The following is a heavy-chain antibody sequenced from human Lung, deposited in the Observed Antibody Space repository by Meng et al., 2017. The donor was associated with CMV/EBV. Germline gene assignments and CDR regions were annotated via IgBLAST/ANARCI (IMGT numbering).Heavy chain of an antibody. CDR2: IYYSGST. J-gene: IGHJ4*02. CDR3: ARQGSVYYYDSSGQSPED. D-gene: IGHD3-22*01. CDR1: GGSIGSSSYY. V-gene: IGHV4-39*01. Sequence: SETLSLTCTVSGGSIGSSSYYWGWIRQPPGKGLEWIGSIYYSGSTYHNPSLKSRVTISVDTSKNQFSLKLSSVTAADMAVYYCARQGSVYYYDSSGQSPEDWGPGNXVHVSS.